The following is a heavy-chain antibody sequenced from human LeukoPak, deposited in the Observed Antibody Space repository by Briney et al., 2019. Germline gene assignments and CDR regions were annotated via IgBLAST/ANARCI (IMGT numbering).Heavy chain of an antibody. CDR2: IKTDGSTT. D-gene: IGHD1-14*01. CDR1: GFTFSSYW. Sequence: GGSLRLSCAASGFTFSSYWMHWVRQAPGKGLVWVSRIKTDGSTTDYADSVKGRFTISRDNAKNTMYLQMNRLRVEDTAVYYCAGGVPGTGPDIWGLGTMVTVSS. CDR3: AGGVPGTGPDI. J-gene: IGHJ3*02. V-gene: IGHV3-74*01.